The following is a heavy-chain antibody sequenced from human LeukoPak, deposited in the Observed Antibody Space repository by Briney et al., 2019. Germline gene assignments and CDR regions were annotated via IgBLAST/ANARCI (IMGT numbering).Heavy chain of an antibody. D-gene: IGHD3-10*01. CDR1: GGSISRSNW. V-gene: IGHV4-4*02. CDR3: ARGEEYGSGTVHFDY. J-gene: IGHJ4*02. CDR2: IYHGGST. Sequence: SETLSLTCTVSGGSISRSNWWSWVRQPPGKGLEWIGEIYHGGSTNYNPSLKSRVTISVDKSKNQFSLKLNSVTAADTAVYYCARGEEYGSGTVHFDYWGQGTLVTVSS.